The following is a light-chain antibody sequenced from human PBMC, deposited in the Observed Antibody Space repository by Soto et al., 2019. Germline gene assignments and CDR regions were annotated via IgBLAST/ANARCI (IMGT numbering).Light chain of an antibody. CDR3: RSYSSTTLV. CDR2: EVR. J-gene: IGLJ1*01. CDR1: SSDVGGHDY. Sequence: QSVLTQPASVSGSPGQSITISCAGTSSDVGGHDYVSWYQQHPGKAPKLIIYEVRNRPSGVSNRFSGSKSGNTASLTISGLQAEDEADYYGRSYSSTTLVFGMGTKVTVL. V-gene: IGLV2-14*01.